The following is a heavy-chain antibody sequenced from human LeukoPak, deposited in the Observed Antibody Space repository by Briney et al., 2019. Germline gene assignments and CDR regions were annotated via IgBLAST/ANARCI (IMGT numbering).Heavy chain of an antibody. D-gene: IGHD2-15*01. CDR1: GFTFSNYG. V-gene: IGHV3-30*02. CDR3: AIRLGYCSGGSCYGD. Sequence: GESLRLSCGASGFTFSNYGMLWVRQAPGKGLDWVSFIRYDGNNKLYADSVKGRFTISRDNAKNSLYLQMNSLRAEDTAVYYCAIRLGYCSGGSCYGDWGQGTLVTVSS. CDR2: IRYDGNNK. J-gene: IGHJ4*02.